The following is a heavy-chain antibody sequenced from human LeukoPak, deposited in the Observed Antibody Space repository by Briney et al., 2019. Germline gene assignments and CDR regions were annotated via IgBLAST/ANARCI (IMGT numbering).Heavy chain of an antibody. CDR3: ASGGLVSRYLDH. Sequence: PSETLSLTCAVSGGSITSSTWWTWVRQPPGKGLEWIGEVFYSGSTNSNPSLKSRLTMSVDESKHEFSLRLTAMTAADTAVYYCASGGLVSRYLDHWGQGALVNVSP. D-gene: IGHD3-9*01. CDR1: GGSITSSTW. V-gene: IGHV4-4*02. J-gene: IGHJ4*02. CDR2: VFYSGST.